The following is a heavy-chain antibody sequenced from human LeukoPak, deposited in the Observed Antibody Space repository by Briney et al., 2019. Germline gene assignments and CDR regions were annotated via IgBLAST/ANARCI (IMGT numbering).Heavy chain of an antibody. Sequence: SVKVSCTASRGTFSNHGNTWVRRAPGQGLEWMGGVLPMFGTTKYAQKFQGRVTLSTDESTCTAYMELASLRSDDTAVYYCARSHSAVDWYFDLWGRGTLVTVSS. V-gene: IGHV1-69*05. CDR2: VLPMFGTT. CDR3: ARSHSAVDWYFDL. CDR1: RGTFSNHG. D-gene: IGHD2-15*01. J-gene: IGHJ2*01.